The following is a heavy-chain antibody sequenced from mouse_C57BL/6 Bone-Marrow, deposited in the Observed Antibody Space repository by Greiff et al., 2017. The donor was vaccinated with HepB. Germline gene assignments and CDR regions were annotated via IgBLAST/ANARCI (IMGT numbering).Heavy chain of an antibody. CDR3: ARGGTTVVAPRWFAY. J-gene: IGHJ3*01. V-gene: IGHV1-7*01. Sequence: VKLMESGAELAKPGASVKLSCKASGYTFTSYWMHWVKQRPGQGLEWIGYINPSSGYTKYNQKFKDKATLTADKSSSTAYMQLSSLTYEDSAGYYCARGGTTVVAPRWFAYWGQGTLVTVSA. CDR1: GYTFTSYW. CDR2: INPSSGYT. D-gene: IGHD1-1*01.